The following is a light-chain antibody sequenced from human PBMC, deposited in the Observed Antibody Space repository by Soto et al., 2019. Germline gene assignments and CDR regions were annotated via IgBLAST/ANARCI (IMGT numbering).Light chain of an antibody. CDR2: QDS. V-gene: IGLV3-1*01. J-gene: IGLJ1*01. Sequence: SYELTQPPSVSVSPGQTASITCSGDKLGDKYACWYQQKPGQSPVLVIYQDSKRPSGIPERFSGSNSGNTATLTISGTQAMDEADYYCQAWDSSTGPVFGTRTKVTVL. CDR1: KLGDKY. CDR3: QAWDSSTGPV.